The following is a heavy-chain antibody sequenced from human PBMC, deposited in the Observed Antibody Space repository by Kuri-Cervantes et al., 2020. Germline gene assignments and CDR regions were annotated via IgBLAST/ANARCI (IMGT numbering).Heavy chain of an antibody. CDR3: ATDLKWELDREAFDP. J-gene: IGHJ5*02. Sequence: SVKVSCKASGGTIHTYAISWVRQAPGQGLEWMGGIIPVYDTANYAQTFQGRVAITADKSTRTAYMELSSLRSEDTAVYYCATDLKWELDREAFDPWGQGTLVTVSS. D-gene: IGHD1-26*01. V-gene: IGHV1-69*06. CDR1: GGTIHTYA. CDR2: IIPVYDTA.